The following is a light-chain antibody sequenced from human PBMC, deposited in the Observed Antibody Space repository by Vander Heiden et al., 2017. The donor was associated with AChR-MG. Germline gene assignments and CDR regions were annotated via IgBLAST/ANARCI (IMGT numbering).Light chain of an antibody. J-gene: IGKJ1*01. Sequence: EIVMTQPPPTLPVPPGERATLSCRASQSVSSNLAWYQQKPGQPPRLLIYGASTRATGSPARFSGSGSGTEFTLTISSLQSEDFAVYYCQQYNNWPPWTFGQGTKMEIK. CDR2: GAS. V-gene: IGKV3D-15*01. CDR3: QQYNNWPPWT. CDR1: QSVSSN.